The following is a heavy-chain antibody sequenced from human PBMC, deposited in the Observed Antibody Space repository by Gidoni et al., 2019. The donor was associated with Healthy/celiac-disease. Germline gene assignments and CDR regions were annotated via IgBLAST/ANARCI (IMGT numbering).Heavy chain of an antibody. J-gene: IGHJ4*02. CDR1: GFTFSNAW. CDR2: IKSKTDGGTT. V-gene: IGHV3-15*01. CDR3: TTHTPMIYYDSSGYHDY. Sequence: EVQLVESGGGLVKPGGSLRLSCAASGFTFSNAWMSWVRQAPGKGLEWVGRIKSKTDGGTTDYAAPVKGRFTISRDDSKNTLYLQMNSLKTEDTAVYYCTTHTPMIYYDSSGYHDYWGQGTLVTVSS. D-gene: IGHD3-22*01.